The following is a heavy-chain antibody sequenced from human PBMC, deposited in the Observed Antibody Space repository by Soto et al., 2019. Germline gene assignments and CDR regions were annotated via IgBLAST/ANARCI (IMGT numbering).Heavy chain of an antibody. CDR2: IYWDDDK. Sequence: SGPTLVNPTQTLTLTFTFSGFSLSTRGGGGGWIRQPPGKALEWIALIYWDDDKRYSPSLKSRLTSAKHTSKNQLVLTMTNMDPVDTGTYYXAHRSDYGDYKXWGQGTLVTVSS. CDR1: GFSLSTRGGG. D-gene: IGHD4-17*01. V-gene: IGHV2-5*02. J-gene: IGHJ4*02. CDR3: AHRSDYGDYKX.